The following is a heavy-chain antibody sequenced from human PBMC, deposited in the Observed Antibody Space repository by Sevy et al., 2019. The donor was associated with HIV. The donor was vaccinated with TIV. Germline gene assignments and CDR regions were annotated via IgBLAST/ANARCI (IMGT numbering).Heavy chain of an antibody. D-gene: IGHD3-10*01. CDR2: ISYDGSRT. J-gene: IGHJ5*01. V-gene: IGHV3-30*04. CDR3: TRVRGLLGWFDS. CDR1: GFTFSDYT. Sequence: GGCLRLSCAASGFTFSDYTIHWVRQAPGKGLEWVAVISYDGSRTSYADSVKGRFTISRDNSKNTLFLQMNSLRAADTAVYYCTRVRGLLGWFDSWGQGTLVTVSS.